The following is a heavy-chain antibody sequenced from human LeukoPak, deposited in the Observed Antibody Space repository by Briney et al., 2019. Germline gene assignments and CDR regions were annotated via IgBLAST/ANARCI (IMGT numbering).Heavy chain of an antibody. CDR1: GFTFSSYG. Sequence: PGGSLRLSCAASGFTFSSYGMHWVRQAPGKGLEWVAFIRYDGSNKYYADSVKGRFTISRDNSKNTLYLQMNSLRAEDTAVYYCAKDSTDTYSWVLVLDYWGQGTLVTVSS. CDR3: AKDSTDTYSWVLVLDY. CDR2: IRYDGSNK. V-gene: IGHV3-30*02. D-gene: IGHD4/OR15-4a*01. J-gene: IGHJ4*02.